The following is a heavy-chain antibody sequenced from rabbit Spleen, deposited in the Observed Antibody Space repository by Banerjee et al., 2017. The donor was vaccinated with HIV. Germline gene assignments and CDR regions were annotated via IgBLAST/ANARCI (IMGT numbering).Heavy chain of an antibody. V-gene: IGHV1S7*01. CDR3: ARGGYGYAGYAYATEIKL. D-gene: IGHD6-1*01. CDR2: IYAAKGST. CDR1: GIDFTKYY. Sequence: QLTETGGGLVQPGGSLTLSCKASGIDFTKYYITWVRQAPGKGLEWIGIIYAAKGSTDYASWVNGRFTLSSHNAQNTLYLQLNSLTAADTATYFCARGGYGYAGYAYATEIKLWGQGTLVTVS. J-gene: IGHJ4*01.